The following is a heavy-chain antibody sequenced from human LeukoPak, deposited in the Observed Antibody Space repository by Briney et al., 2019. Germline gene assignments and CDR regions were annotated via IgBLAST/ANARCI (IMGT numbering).Heavy chain of an antibody. Sequence: GGSLRLSCAASGFTFSSYGMHWVRQAPGKGLEWVAVISYDGSNKYYADSVKGRFTISRDNSKNTLYLQMNSLRAEDTAVYYCARDNGIAAAGTLDYWGQGTLVTVSS. J-gene: IGHJ4*02. CDR3: ARDNGIAAAGTLDY. CDR2: ISYDGSNK. CDR1: GFTFSSYG. D-gene: IGHD6-13*01. V-gene: IGHV3-30*03.